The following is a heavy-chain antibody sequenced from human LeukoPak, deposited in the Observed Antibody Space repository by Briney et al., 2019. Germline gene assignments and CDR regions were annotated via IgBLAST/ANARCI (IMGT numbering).Heavy chain of an antibody. CDR2: ISSSGSTI. V-gene: IGHV3-11*01. CDR3: ARVMSDDFWSGYFDY. Sequence: PGGSLRLSCAASGFTFSDYYMSWIRQAPGKGLEWVSYISSSGSTIYYADSVKGRFTISRDNAKNSLYLQMNSLRAEDTAVYYCARVMSDDFWSGYFDYWGQGTLVTVSS. J-gene: IGHJ4*02. CDR1: GFTFSDYY. D-gene: IGHD3-3*01.